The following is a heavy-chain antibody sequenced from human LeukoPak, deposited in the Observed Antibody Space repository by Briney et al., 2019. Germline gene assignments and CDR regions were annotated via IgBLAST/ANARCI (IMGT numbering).Heavy chain of an antibody. CDR3: ARARAGVYDY. CDR1: GGSISSSSYY. J-gene: IGHJ4*02. Sequence: SETLSLTCTVSGGSISSSSYYWGWIRQPPGKGLEWIGSIYYSGSTYYNPPLKSRVTISVDTSKNQFSLKLSSVTAADTAVYYCARARAGVYDYWGQGTLVTVSS. V-gene: IGHV4-39*07. CDR2: IYYSGST. D-gene: IGHD5/OR15-5a*01.